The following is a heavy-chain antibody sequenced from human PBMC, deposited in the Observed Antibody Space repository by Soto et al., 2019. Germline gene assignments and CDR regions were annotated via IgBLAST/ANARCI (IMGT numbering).Heavy chain of an antibody. V-gene: IGHV3-30-3*01. D-gene: IGHD3-22*01. CDR1: GFTFSSYA. CDR3: ARGRGHVIVLVQYYFDY. Sequence: GGSLRLSCAASGFTFSSYAMHWVRQGPGKGLEWVAVISYDGSNKNYADSVKGRFTISRDNSKNTLYLQMNSLRAEDTAVYYCARGRGHVIVLVQYYFDYWGQGILVTVSS. J-gene: IGHJ4*02. CDR2: ISYDGSNK.